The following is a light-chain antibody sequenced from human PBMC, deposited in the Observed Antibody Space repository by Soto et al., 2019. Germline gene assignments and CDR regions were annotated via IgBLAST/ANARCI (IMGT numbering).Light chain of an antibody. CDR3: QQYDNLLPLT. CDR1: QDISNY. J-gene: IGKJ4*01. CDR2: DAS. Sequence: DIQMTQSPSSLSASVGDRVTITCQASQDISNYLNWYQQKPGKAPKLLIYDASNLETGVPSRFSESGSGTDFTFTISSLQPEDIATYYCQQYDNLLPLTFGGGTKVEIK. V-gene: IGKV1-33*01.